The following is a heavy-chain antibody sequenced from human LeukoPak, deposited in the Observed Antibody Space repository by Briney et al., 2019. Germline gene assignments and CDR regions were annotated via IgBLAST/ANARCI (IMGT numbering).Heavy chain of an antibody. CDR1: GFTFSSYG. V-gene: IGHV3-30*18. D-gene: IGHD6-13*01. CDR3: AKARRERWYGDAFDI. Sequence: GRSLRLSCAASGFTFSSYGMHWVRQAPGKGLEWVTVISHDENNKYYAGSVKGRFTVSRDNSKNTLDLQMNSLRPEDTAVYYCAKARRERWYGDAFDIWGQGTMVTVSS. J-gene: IGHJ3*02. CDR2: ISHDENNK.